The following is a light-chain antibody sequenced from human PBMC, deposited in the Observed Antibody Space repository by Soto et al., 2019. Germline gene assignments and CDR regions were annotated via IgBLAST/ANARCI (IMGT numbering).Light chain of an antibody. CDR1: QDISSA. V-gene: IGKV1-13*02. Sequence: AIQLTQSPSSLSASVGDRVTITCRASQDISSALAWYQQKPGKAPKLLISDASSLETGVPSRFSGSGSGTDFTLTIRSLQPDDFATYYCQQFNGFPLTLGGGTKVEIK. CDR3: QQFNGFPLT. CDR2: DAS. J-gene: IGKJ4*01.